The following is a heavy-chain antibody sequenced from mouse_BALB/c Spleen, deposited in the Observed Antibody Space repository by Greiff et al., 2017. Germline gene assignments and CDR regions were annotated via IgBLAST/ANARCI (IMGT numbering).Heavy chain of an antibody. CDR2: IRNKANGYTT. CDR3: AMLYRYDYAMDY. Sequence: DVHLVESGGGLVQPGGSLRLSCATSGFTFTDYYMSWVRQPPGKALEWLGFIRNKANGYTTEYSASVKGRFTISRDNSQSILYLQMNTLRAEDSATYYCAMLYRYDYAMDYWGQGTSVTVSS. J-gene: IGHJ4*01. V-gene: IGHV7-3*02. CDR1: GFTFTDYY. D-gene: IGHD2-14*01.